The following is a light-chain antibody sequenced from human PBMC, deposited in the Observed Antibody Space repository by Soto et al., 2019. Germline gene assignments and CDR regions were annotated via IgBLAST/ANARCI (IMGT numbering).Light chain of an antibody. CDR3: SSYSITSPVV. Sequence: QSALTQPASVSGSPGQSITLSCTGTSSDVGGYNYVSWYQQHPGKAPKLMIYQVTNRPSGVSNRFSGSKSGNTASLTISGLQADDEADYYCSSYSITSPVVFGGGTKLTVL. CDR1: SSDVGGYNY. CDR2: QVT. J-gene: IGLJ2*01. V-gene: IGLV2-14*01.